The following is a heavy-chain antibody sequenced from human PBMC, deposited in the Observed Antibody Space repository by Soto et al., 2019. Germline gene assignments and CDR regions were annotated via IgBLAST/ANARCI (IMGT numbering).Heavy chain of an antibody. J-gene: IGHJ6*02. CDR2: ISYDGSNK. D-gene: IGHD6-6*01. V-gene: IGHV3-30*18. CDR3: ANGGGYSSSFGGSYYYGMDV. CDR1: GFTFSSYG. Sequence: GGSLRLSCAASGFTFSSYGMHWVRQAPGKGLEWVAVISYDGSNKYYADSVKGRFTISRDNSKNTLYLQMNSLRAEDTAVYYCANGGGYSSSFGGSYYYGMDVWGQGTTVTVSS.